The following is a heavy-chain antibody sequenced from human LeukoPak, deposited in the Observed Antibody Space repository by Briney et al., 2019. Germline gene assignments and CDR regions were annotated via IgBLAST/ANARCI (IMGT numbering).Heavy chain of an antibody. CDR1: GFTFSSYG. J-gene: IGHJ3*02. D-gene: IGHD2-2*01. Sequence: PGRSLRLSCAASGFTFSSYGMHWVRQAPGKGLEWVAVIWYDGSNKYYADSVKGRFTISRDNSKNTLYLQMNSLRAEDTAVYYCAKLGEPAVNAFDIWGQGTMVTVSS. V-gene: IGHV3-33*06. CDR3: AKLGEPAVNAFDI. CDR2: IWYDGSNK.